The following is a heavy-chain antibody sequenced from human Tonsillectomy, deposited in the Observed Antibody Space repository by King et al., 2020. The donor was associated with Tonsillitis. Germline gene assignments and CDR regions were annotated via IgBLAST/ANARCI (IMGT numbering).Heavy chain of an antibody. CDR1: GFTFSSYA. CDR3: VKERSPRGAFDI. J-gene: IGHJ3*02. D-gene: IGHD1-26*01. CDR2: IGSNGGNT. V-gene: IGHV3-64D*06. Sequence: VQLVESGGGLVHPGGSLRLSCSASGFTFSSYAMHWVRQAPGKGLEYVSAIGSNGGNTYYADSVKGRFTISRDNSKNTLYLLMSSLRAEDTAVYYCVKERSPRGAFDIWGQGTMVTVSS.